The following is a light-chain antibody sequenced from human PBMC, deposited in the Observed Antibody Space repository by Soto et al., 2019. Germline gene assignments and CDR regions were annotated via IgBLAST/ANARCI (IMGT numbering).Light chain of an antibody. J-gene: IGLJ2*01. Sequence: QSVLTQPPSASGTPGQRVTISCSGDSSNIGRNTVNWYQHLPGTAPKLLIYNNNQLPSGIPDRFSGSKSGTSASLAISGLQSEDEADYYCAACAYSLHAVFGGGTKLTVL. CDR2: NNN. V-gene: IGLV1-44*01. CDR1: SSNIGRNT. CDR3: AACAYSLHAV.